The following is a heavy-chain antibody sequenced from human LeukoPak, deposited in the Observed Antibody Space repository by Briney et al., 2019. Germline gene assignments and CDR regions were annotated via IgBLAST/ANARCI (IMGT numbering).Heavy chain of an antibody. CDR3: ARVVIMVRGVFASDAFDI. CDR2: IYTSGST. Sequence: SETLSLTCTVSGGSISSGSYYWSWIRQPAGKGLEWIGRIYTSGSTNYNPSLKSRVTISVDTSKNQFSLKLSSVTAADTAVYYCARVVIMVRGVFASDAFDIWGQGTMVTVSS. D-gene: IGHD3-10*01. J-gene: IGHJ3*02. V-gene: IGHV4-61*02. CDR1: GGSISSGSYY.